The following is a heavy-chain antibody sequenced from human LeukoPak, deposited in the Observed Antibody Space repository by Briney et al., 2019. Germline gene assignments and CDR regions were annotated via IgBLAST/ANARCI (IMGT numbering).Heavy chain of an antibody. D-gene: IGHD3-3*01. V-gene: IGHV4-30-4*01. CDR2: IYYSGST. Sequence: PSQTLSLTCTVSGGSISSGDYYWGWIRQPPGKGLEWIGYIYYSGSTYYNPSLKSRVTISVDTSKNQFSLKLSSVTAADTAVYYCARVVDYDAYYFDYWGQGTLVTVSS. CDR1: GGSISSGDYY. J-gene: IGHJ4*02. CDR3: ARVVDYDAYYFDY.